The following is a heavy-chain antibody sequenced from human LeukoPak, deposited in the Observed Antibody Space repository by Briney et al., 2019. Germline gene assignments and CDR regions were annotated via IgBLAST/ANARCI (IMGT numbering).Heavy chain of an antibody. CDR2: IYSGGST. CDR1: GFTVSSKY. Sequence: GGSLRLSCAASGFTVSSKYMSWVRQAPGKGLEWVSVIYSGGSTYYADSVKGRFTISRDNSKNTLYIQMNSLRAEDTAMYYCAKARASIVVVVAADFDYWGQGTLVTVSS. D-gene: IGHD2-15*01. V-gene: IGHV3-53*01. CDR3: AKARASIVVVVAADFDY. J-gene: IGHJ4*02.